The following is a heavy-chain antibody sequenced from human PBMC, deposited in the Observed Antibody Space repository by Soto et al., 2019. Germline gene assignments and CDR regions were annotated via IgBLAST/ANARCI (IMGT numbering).Heavy chain of an antibody. CDR3: ARRYGDCFDY. V-gene: IGHV4-59*08. CDR1: GESISSYA. Sequence: PSETLSLTCTVAGESISSYAWSWIRQPPGKGLEWIGNIHYNGNTKYSPSLKSRVTISVDTSKNQFSLKLSSVTAADTAVYYCARRYGDCFDYWGQGTLVTVSS. D-gene: IGHD4-17*01. CDR2: IHYNGNT. J-gene: IGHJ4*02.